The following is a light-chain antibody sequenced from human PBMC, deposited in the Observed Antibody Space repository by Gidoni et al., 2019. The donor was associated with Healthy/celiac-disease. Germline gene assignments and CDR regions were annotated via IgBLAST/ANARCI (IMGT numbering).Light chain of an antibody. V-gene: IGKV3-11*01. J-gene: IGKJ3*01. CDR3: QQRSNWLFT. Sequence: EIVLTQSPDTLSLSPGDRATLSCRASQSVSSYLTWYHQKPGQAPRLLIYDATNEATGIPARFSGSGSGTDFTLTISRLAPEDFAVYCCQQRSNWLFTFGPGTKVDIK. CDR1: QSVSSY. CDR2: DAT.